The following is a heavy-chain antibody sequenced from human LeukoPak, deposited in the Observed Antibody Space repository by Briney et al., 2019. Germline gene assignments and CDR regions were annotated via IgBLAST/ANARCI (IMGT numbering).Heavy chain of an antibody. CDR1: GFTVSSKY. CDR3: ARERERFLNL. Sequence: PGGSLRLSCAVSGFTVSSKYMSWVRQAPGKGLEWVSVIYSGGSTYYADSVKGRFTISRDNSKNTLYLEMNSLRAEDTAVYYCARERERFLNLWGQGTLVAVSS. CDR2: IYSGGST. D-gene: IGHD3-3*01. J-gene: IGHJ5*02. V-gene: IGHV3-66*02.